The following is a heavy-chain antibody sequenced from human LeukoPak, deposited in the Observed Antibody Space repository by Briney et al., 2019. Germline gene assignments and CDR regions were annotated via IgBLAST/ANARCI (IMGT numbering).Heavy chain of an antibody. CDR1: GGTFSSYA. J-gene: IGHJ3*02. CDR2: IIPIFGTA. CDR3: ASPSPHSARGDAFDI. V-gene: IGHV1-69*13. Sequence: SVKVSCKASGGTFSSYAISWVRQAPGQGLEWMGGIIPIFGTANYAQKFRGRVTITADESTSTAYMELSSLRSEDTAVYYCASPSPHSARGDAFDIWGQGTMVTVSS.